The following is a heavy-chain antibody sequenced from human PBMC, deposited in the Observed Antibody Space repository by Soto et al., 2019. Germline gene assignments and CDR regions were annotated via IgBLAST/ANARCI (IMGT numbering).Heavy chain of an antibody. J-gene: IGHJ4*02. CDR2: ISSSGDT. V-gene: IGHV4-31*03. CDR3: ARRYNWNDGGYFDY. CDR1: GISINSGGDH. Sequence: PSETLSLTCTVSGISINSGGDHWGWIRQLPGKGLEWIGYISSSGDTYYNPSLKSRVTISADTSENQFSLKLNSLTAADTAVYYCARRYNWNDGGYFDYWGQGTLVTVSS. D-gene: IGHD1-1*01.